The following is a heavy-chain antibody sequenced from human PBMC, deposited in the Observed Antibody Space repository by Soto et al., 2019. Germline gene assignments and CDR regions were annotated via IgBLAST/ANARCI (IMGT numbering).Heavy chain of an antibody. D-gene: IGHD6-19*01. CDR3: AKQFRGWSYDFDY. Sequence: QVQLVESGGGVVQSGRSLRLSCAASGFTFSTNAMHWVRQAPGKGLEWVAVISYDGSTRYYADSIKGRFTISRDNSKNTLSLQANNLRAEDTAVYYCAKQFRGWSYDFDYWGQGTLVTVSS. CDR2: ISYDGSTR. J-gene: IGHJ4*02. CDR1: GFTFSTNA. V-gene: IGHV3-30-3*02.